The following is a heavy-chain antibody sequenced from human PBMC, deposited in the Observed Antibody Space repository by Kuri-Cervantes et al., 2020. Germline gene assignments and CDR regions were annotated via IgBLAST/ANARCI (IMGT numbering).Heavy chain of an antibody. CDR2: ISSNGGST. D-gene: IGHD2-21*02. CDR3: AKGEVVTAIPMFFDY. V-gene: IGHV3-64*02. Sequence: GESLKISCAASGFTFSSYAMHWVRQAPGKGLEYVSAISSNGGSTYYADSVKGRFTISRDKSKNTLYLQMNSLRAEDTAVYYCAKGEVVTAIPMFFDYWGQGTLVTVSS. J-gene: IGHJ4*02. CDR1: GFTFSSYA.